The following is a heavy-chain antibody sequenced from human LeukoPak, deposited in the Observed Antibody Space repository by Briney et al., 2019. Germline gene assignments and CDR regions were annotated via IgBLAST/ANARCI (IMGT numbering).Heavy chain of an antibody. Sequence: PGGSLRLSCAASGFTFSSYGMYWVRQAPGEGLEWVAVIYYDGNQKYYGDSVKGRFTVSRDVSENMLYLQMSSLRADDTAVYYCARGGVETAWGAFDVWGQGTMVTVSS. CDR1: GFTFSSYG. V-gene: IGHV3-33*07. D-gene: IGHD5-18*01. J-gene: IGHJ3*01. CDR3: ARGGVETAWGAFDV. CDR2: IYYDGNQK.